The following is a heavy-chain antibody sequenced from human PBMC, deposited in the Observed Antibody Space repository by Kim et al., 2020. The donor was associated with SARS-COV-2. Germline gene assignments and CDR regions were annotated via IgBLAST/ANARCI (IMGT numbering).Heavy chain of an antibody. CDR1: GFTFSSYP. Sequence: GGSLRLSCAASGFTFSSYPMHWVRQAPGKRPEWVAVIWAGGGNKYNEDSVKGRFTISRDNSKNILYLQLNSVRAEDTAVYYCAKDGHGTIDVWGQGTMVTVSS. V-gene: IGHV3-33*06. J-gene: IGHJ3*01. CDR3: AKDGHGTIDV. CDR2: IWAGGGNK.